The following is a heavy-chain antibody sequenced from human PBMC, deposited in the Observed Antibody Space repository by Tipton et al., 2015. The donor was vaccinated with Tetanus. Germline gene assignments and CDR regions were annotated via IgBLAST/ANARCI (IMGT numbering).Heavy chain of an antibody. CDR3: ARDCRREVWYDSSNAFDI. CDR2: IIPIFGTI. CDR1: GGSFSTYI. J-gene: IGHJ3*02. D-gene: IGHD3-22*01. Sequence: QSGPEVKKPGSSVTVSCETSGGSFSTYITSWVRQAPGQGLEWMGSIIPIFGTITYAQKFQGRVTITADKSTNTAHMSLSSLRSDDTVVYYCARDCRREVWYDSSNAFDIWGQGTMVTVSS. V-gene: IGHV1-69*06.